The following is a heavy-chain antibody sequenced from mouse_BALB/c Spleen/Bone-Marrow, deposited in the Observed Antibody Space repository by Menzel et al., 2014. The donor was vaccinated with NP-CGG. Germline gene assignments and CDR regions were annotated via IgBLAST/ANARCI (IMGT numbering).Heavy chain of an antibody. V-gene: IGHV1-4*01. CDR2: INPSSGYT. CDR3: ARGGNYPYPAMDL. J-gene: IGHJ4*01. CDR1: GYTFTYYT. D-gene: IGHD2-1*01. Sequence: QVPLQQSGAELARPGASVKMSCKASGYTFTYYTMHWVKQRPGKGLEWIGYINPSSGYTNYNQKFKDKATLTADKSSSTAYMQLRSRTSGDSTVYYCARGGNYPYPAMDLWGQGTSVTLSS.